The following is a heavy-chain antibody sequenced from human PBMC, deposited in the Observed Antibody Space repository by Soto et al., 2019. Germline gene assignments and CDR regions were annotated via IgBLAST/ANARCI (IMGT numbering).Heavy chain of an antibody. Sequence: SVKVSCKASRGTFSSYTISWVRQAPGQGLEWMGWTIPILDIAHYAQKFRGRVTITGDRSVSTAYMELSSLRSEDMVVYSCVRVGNQRLRFLEWLLYTGWFDPWGQGTLVTVSS. J-gene: IGHJ5*02. CDR3: VRVGNQRLRFLEWLLYTGWFDP. V-gene: IGHV1-69*10. CDR2: TIPILDIA. CDR1: RGTFSSYT. D-gene: IGHD3-3*01.